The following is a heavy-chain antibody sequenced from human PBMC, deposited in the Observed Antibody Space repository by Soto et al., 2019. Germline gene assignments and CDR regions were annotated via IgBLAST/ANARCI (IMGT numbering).Heavy chain of an antibody. Sequence: GESLKISCIGSGYSFSTYWIAWVRQMPGKGLEWMGIIYPGDSDTRYSPSFQGQVTISADTSTKTAYLQWSSLKASDTAIYYCARLPQFLWFGVLTSRAYYFNYWGPGTLVTVSS. V-gene: IGHV5-51*01. D-gene: IGHD3-10*01. CDR2: IYPGDSDT. J-gene: IGHJ4*02. CDR3: ARLPQFLWFGVLTSRAYYFNY. CDR1: GYSFSTYW.